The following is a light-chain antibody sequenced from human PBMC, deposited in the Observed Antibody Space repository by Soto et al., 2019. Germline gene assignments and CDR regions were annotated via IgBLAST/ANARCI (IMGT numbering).Light chain of an antibody. CDR1: QSINSE. J-gene: IGKJ2*01. CDR3: QQGHNWPLT. Sequence: EIVMTQSQSTLSLSPGERAALSCRASQSINSELAWYQQKPGQPPRLLIYGASTRATGVPARFTGSESGSELTLTISGLQSEDFAVYYCQQGHNWPLTFGQGTRLEI. CDR2: GAS. V-gene: IGKV3-15*01.